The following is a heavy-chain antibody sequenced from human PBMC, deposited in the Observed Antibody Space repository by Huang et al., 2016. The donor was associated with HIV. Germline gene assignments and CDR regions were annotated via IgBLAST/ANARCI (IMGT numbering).Heavy chain of an antibody. V-gene: IGHV2-26*01. CDR2: IFSNDEK. Sequence: QVTLKESGPVLVKPTETLTLTCTVSGFSLNNARMGVSWIRQPPGKALEWLAHIFSNDEKSYTPSLESRLTISKDTSKDQVVLIMTNMDLVDTATYYCARIDWCGEFTDKYYFDHWGQGTLVTVSS. CDR1: GFSLNNARMG. CDR3: ARIDWCGEFTDKYYFDH. J-gene: IGHJ1*01. D-gene: IGHD3-10*01.